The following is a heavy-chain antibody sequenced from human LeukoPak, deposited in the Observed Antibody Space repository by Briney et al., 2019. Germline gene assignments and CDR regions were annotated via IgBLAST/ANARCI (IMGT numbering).Heavy chain of an antibody. CDR3: ARDWAAGPTYFDY. CDR2: INAGNGNT. J-gene: IGHJ4*02. D-gene: IGHD6-13*01. CDR1: GYTFTSYA. Sequence: ASVKVSCKASGYTFTSYAMHWVRQAPGQRLEWMGWINAGNGNTKYSQKFQGRVTITSDTSASTAYMELSSLRSEDTAVYYCARDWAAGPTYFDYWGQGTLVTVSS. V-gene: IGHV1-3*01.